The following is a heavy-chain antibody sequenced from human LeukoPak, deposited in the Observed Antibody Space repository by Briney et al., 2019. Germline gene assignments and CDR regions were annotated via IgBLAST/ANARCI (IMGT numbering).Heavy chain of an antibody. CDR2: IWYDGSNK. Sequence: GRSLRLSCAASGFTFSSYGMHWVRQAPGKGLEWVAVIWYDGSNKYYADPVKGRFTISRDNSKNTLYLQMNSLRAEDTAVYYCARGRYCSSTSCSDYFDYWGQGTLVTVSS. D-gene: IGHD2-2*01. CDR1: GFTFSSYG. CDR3: ARGRYCSSTSCSDYFDY. V-gene: IGHV3-33*01. J-gene: IGHJ4*02.